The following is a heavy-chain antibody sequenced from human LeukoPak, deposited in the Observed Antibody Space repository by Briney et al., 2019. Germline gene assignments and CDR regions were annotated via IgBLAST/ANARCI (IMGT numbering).Heavy chain of an antibody. J-gene: IGHJ4*02. CDR1: GFTFSSYS. Sequence: GGSLRLSCAASGFTFSSYSMNWVRQAPGKGLEWVAVISYDGSNKYYADSVKGRFTISRDNSKNTLYLQMNSLRAEDTAVYYCARGQLLWFGELLFWGQGTLVTVSS. CDR3: ARGQLLWFGELLF. V-gene: IGHV3-30*03. D-gene: IGHD3-10*01. CDR2: ISYDGSNK.